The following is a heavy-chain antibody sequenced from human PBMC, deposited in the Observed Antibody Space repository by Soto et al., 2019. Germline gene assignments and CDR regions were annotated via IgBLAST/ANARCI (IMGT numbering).Heavy chain of an antibody. J-gene: IGHJ4*02. CDR1: GFTFSGYG. V-gene: IGHV3-30*03. CDR3: TRSLGGSSYFVSDH. Sequence: QVQLVESGGGVVQPGRSLRLSCAASGFTFSGYGMQWVRQAPGKGLEWVAVIANDVSDQFYVDSVKGRFIISRDNSKNTLYLEMNGLSAEDTAMYYCTRSLGGSSYFVSDHWGQGTLVTVSS. CDR2: IANDVSDQ. D-gene: IGHD2-15*01.